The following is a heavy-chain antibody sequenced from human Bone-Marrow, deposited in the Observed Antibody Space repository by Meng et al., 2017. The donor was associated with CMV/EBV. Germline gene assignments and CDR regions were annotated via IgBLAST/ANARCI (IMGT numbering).Heavy chain of an antibody. J-gene: IGHJ3*02. V-gene: IGHV3-53*01. Sequence: GESLKISCAASGFTVSSNYMSWVRQAPGKGLEWVSVIYSGGSTYYADSVKGRFTISRDNSKNTLYLQMNSLRAEDTAVYYCARSYYYDSSGPSFDIWGQGTMVTVSS. CDR1: GFTVSSNY. CDR2: IYSGGST. CDR3: ARSYYYDSSGPSFDI. D-gene: IGHD3-22*01.